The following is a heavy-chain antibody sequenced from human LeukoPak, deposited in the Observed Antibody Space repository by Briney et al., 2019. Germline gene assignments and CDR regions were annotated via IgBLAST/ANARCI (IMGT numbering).Heavy chain of an antibody. CDR2: ISAYNGNT. V-gene: IGHV1-18*01. Sequence: ASVKVSCKASGYTFTSYGISWVRQAPGQGLEWMGWISAYNGNTNYAQKLQGRVTMTTDTSTSTAYMELRSLRSGDTAVYYCARDQEVYYDSSGPKGYWGQGTLVTVSS. D-gene: IGHD3-22*01. CDR1: GYTFTSYG. J-gene: IGHJ4*02. CDR3: ARDQEVYYDSSGPKGY.